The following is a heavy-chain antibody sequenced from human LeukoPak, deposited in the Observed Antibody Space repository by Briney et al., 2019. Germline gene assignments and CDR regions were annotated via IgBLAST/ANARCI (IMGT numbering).Heavy chain of an antibody. J-gene: IGHJ4*02. D-gene: IGHD2-15*01. V-gene: IGHV3-23*01. CDR3: AKVVVAATQHFDY. CDR2: IGGSGGST. CDR1: GFTFSSYA. Sequence: TGGSLRLSCAASGFTFSSYAMTWVRQAPGKGLEWVSAIGGSGGSTYYADSVKGRFTISRDNSKNTLYLQMNSLRAEDTAVYYCAKVVVAATQHFDYWGQGTLVTVSS.